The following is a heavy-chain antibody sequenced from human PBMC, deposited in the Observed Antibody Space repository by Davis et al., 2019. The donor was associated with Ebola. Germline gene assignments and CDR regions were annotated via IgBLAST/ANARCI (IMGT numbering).Heavy chain of an antibody. CDR3: ARGITMVRGENWFDP. CDR2: ISAYNDNT. V-gene: IGHV1-18*01. D-gene: IGHD3-10*01. Sequence: ASVKVSCKASGYTFTSYGISWVRQAPGQGLEWMGWISAYNDNTNYAQKLQGRVTMTTDTSTSTAYMELRSLRSDDTAVYYCARGITMVRGENWFDPWGQGTLVTVSS. J-gene: IGHJ5*02. CDR1: GYTFTSYG.